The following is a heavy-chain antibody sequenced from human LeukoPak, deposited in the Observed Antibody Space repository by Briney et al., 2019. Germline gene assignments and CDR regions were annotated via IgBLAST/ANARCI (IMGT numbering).Heavy chain of an antibody. CDR2: IYSGGST. CDR1: GFTVSSNH. J-gene: IGHJ4*02. Sequence: GGSLRLSCAASGFTVSSNHMSWVRQAPGKGLEWVSVIYSGGSTYYADSVKGRFTISRDNSKNTLYLQMGSLRAGDMAVYYCAREASIVVRCSDYWGQGTLVLVSS. D-gene: IGHD6-6*01. CDR3: AREASIVVRCSDY. V-gene: IGHV3-66*01.